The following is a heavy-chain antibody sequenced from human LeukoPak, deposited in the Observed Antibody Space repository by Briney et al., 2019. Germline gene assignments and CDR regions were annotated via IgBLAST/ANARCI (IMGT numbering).Heavy chain of an antibody. V-gene: IGHV3-64D*06. D-gene: IGHD6-13*01. CDR1: GFTFSSYA. Sequence: GGSLRLSCSASGFTFSSYAMHWVRQAPGKGLKYISGISSNGGSTHYADSVKGRFTISRDNSKNTLYLQMSSLRAEDTAVYYCVKDHSSSWFSYFDYWGQGTLVTVSS. CDR2: ISSNGGST. CDR3: VKDHSSSWFSYFDY. J-gene: IGHJ4*02.